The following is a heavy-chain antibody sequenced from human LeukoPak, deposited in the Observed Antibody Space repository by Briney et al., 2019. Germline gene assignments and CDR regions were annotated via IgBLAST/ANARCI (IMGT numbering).Heavy chain of an antibody. CDR1: GFTFSSYA. CDR2: ISYDGSNK. CDR3: ARGDYDFWSGYDKDWFDP. V-gene: IGHV3-30*04. D-gene: IGHD3-3*01. J-gene: IGHJ5*02. Sequence: PGGSLRLSCAASGFTFSSYAMHWVRQAPGKGLEWVAVISYDGSNKYYADSVKGRFTISRDNSKNTLYLQMNSLRAEDTAVYYCARGDYDFWSGYDKDWFDPWGQGTLVTVSS.